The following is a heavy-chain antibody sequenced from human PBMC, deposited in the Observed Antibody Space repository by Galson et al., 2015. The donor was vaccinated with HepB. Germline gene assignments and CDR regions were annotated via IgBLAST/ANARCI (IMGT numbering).Heavy chain of an antibody. D-gene: IGHD3-16*01. Sequence: SLRLSCAASGFTFSNAWMSWVRQAPGKGLEWVGRIKSKTDGGTTDYAAPVKGRFTISRDDSKNTLYLQMNSLKTEDTAVYYCTTDPSDMLRLSVDDDAFDIWGQGTMVTVSS. CDR3: TTDPSDMLRLSVDDDAFDI. CDR1: GFTFSNAW. CDR2: IKSKTDGGTT. V-gene: IGHV3-15*01. J-gene: IGHJ3*02.